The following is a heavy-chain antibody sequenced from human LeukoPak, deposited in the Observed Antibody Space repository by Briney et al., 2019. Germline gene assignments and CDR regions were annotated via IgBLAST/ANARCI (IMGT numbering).Heavy chain of an antibody. V-gene: IGHV4-39*01. CDR3: ARQQGYYYDSSGYHFDY. Sequence: SSETLSLTCTVSGGSISSSSYYWGWIRQPPGKGLEWIGSIYYSGSTYYNPSLKSRVTISVDTSKNQFSLKLSSVTAADTAVYYCARQQGYYYDSSGYHFDYWGQGTLVTVSS. CDR1: GGSISSSSYY. J-gene: IGHJ4*02. D-gene: IGHD3-22*01. CDR2: IYYSGST.